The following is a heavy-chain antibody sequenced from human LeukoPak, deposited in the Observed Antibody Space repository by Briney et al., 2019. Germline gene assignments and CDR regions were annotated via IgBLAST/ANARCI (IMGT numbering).Heavy chain of an antibody. J-gene: IGHJ5*02. Sequence: SETLSLTCTVSGGSISSYYWSWIRQPAGTALEWIGRIYTSGTITYNPSLKSRVTMSVDTSKNQFSLKLSSVTAADTAVYYRARDSGTTGEVKFDPWGQGTLVTVSS. CDR1: GGSISSYY. D-gene: IGHD3-10*01. CDR3: ARDSGTTGEVKFDP. V-gene: IGHV4-4*07. CDR2: IYTSGTI.